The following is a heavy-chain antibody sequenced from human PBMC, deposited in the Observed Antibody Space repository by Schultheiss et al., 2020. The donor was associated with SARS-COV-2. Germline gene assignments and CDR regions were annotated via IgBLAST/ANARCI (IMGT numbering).Heavy chain of an antibody. CDR2: IGTAGDT. CDR1: GFTFSSYA. V-gene: IGHV3-13*01. Sequence: GGSLRLSCAASGFTFSSYAMSWVRQAPGKGLEWVSAIGTAGDTYYPGSVKGRFTISRENAKNSLYLQMNSLRAGDTAVYYCARAMESGSYYNGGMDVWGQGTTVTVSS. J-gene: IGHJ6*02. CDR3: ARAMESGSYYNGGMDV. D-gene: IGHD3-10*01.